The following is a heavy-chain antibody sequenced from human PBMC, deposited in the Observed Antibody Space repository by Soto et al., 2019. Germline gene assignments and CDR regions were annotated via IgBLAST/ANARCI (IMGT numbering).Heavy chain of an antibody. Sequence: LSLTCAVSGDSISLYYWSWIRQPPGKGLEWIGYIYYSGSTHYNPSLKSRVTISVDTSKNRFSLKLSSVTAADTAVYYCARDISGSGDSWGQGTLVTVSS. CDR1: GDSISLYY. CDR3: ARDISGSGDS. D-gene: IGHD3-10*01. V-gene: IGHV4-59*01. J-gene: IGHJ4*02. CDR2: IYYSGST.